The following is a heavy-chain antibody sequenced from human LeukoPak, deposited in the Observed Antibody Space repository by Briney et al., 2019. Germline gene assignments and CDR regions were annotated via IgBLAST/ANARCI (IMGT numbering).Heavy chain of an antibody. V-gene: IGHV3-21*01. Sequence: KTGGSLRLSCAASGFTFSSYSMNWVRQAPGKGLEWVSSISSSSSYIYYADSVKGRFTISSDDAKNSLYLQMNSLRAEDTAVYYCARVGVVAATDWGQGTLVTVSS. J-gene: IGHJ4*02. D-gene: IGHD2-15*01. CDR3: ARVGVVAATD. CDR1: GFTFSSYS. CDR2: ISSSSSYI.